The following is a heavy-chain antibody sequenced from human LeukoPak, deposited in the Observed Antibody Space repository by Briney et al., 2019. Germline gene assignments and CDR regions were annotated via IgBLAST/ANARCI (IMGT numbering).Heavy chain of an antibody. Sequence: PGGSLRLSCAASGFTFDDYAMHWVRQAPGKGLEWVSGISWNSGSIGYADSVKGRFTISRDDSKNTLYLQMNSLRAEDTAVYYCAKDRWRRSSGGFDYWGQGTLVTVSS. CDR3: AKDRWRRSSGGFDY. D-gene: IGHD6-6*01. CDR1: GFTFDDYA. J-gene: IGHJ4*02. CDR2: ISWNSGSI. V-gene: IGHV3-9*01.